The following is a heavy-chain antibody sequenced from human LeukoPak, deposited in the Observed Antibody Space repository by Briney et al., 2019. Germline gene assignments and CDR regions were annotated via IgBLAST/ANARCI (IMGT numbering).Heavy chain of an antibody. CDR2: IHIGGRA. J-gene: IGHJ6*04. V-gene: IGHV3-66*02. Sequence: PGGSLRLSCAASGFSVSSNYMTWVRQAPGKGLGWVSVIHIGGRAYYADSVKGRFTTSRDNSKNTLDLQMNSLSVEDTAVYYCVGVETITMVRGASGDVWGKGTTVTVSS. D-gene: IGHD3-10*01. CDR3: VGVETITMVRGASGDV. CDR1: GFSVSSNY.